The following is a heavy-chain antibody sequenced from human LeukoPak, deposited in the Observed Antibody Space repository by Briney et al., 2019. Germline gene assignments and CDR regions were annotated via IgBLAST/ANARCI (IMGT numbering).Heavy chain of an antibody. D-gene: IGHD1-26*01. CDR2: IYSSGST. CDR1: GGSISSGDYY. CDR3: ARPSRVGAIGYFQH. V-gene: IGHV4-30-4*01. Sequence: SQTLSLTXTVSGGSISSGDYYWSWIRQPPGKGLEWIGYIYSSGSTYYNPSLKSRVTISVDTSKNQFSLKLNSVTAADTAVYYCARPSRVGAIGYFQHWGQGTLVTVSS. J-gene: IGHJ1*01.